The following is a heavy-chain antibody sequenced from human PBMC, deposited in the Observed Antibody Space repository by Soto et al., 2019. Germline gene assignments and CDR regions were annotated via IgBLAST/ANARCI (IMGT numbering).Heavy chain of an antibody. CDR2: IWYDGSNK. Sequence: QVQLVESGGGVVQPGRSLRLSCAASGFTFSSYGMHWVRQAPGKGLEWVAVIWYDGSNKYYADSVKGRFTISRDNARNSLYLQMNSLRAEDTAVYYCASDPYYYASGYWGQGTLVTVSS. CDR3: ASDPYYYASGY. CDR1: GFTFSSYG. D-gene: IGHD3-10*01. J-gene: IGHJ4*02. V-gene: IGHV3-33*01.